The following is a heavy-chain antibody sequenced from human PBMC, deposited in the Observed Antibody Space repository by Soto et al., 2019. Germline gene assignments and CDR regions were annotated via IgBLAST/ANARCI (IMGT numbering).Heavy chain of an antibody. J-gene: IGHJ4*02. Sequence: QVQLVQSGAEVKKPGASVKVSCKASGYTFTSYGISWVRQAPGQGLEWMGRISAYNGNTNYAQKLQGRVTMTTDTSTSTAYMELRSLRSDDTAVYYCARDLSYDSSGYLPLGDYWGQGTLVTASS. CDR1: GYTFTSYG. CDR2: ISAYNGNT. V-gene: IGHV1-18*01. D-gene: IGHD3-22*01. CDR3: ARDLSYDSSGYLPLGDY.